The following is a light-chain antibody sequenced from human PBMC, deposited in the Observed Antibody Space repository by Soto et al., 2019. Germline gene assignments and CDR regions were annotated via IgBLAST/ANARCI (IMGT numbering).Light chain of an antibody. CDR1: SSDVGGYNF. CDR2: EVT. CDR3: ATWDSSLSAWL. V-gene: IGLV2-14*01. Sequence: QSALTQPASVSGSPGQSITISCTGTSSDVGGYNFVSWYQHHPGRAPKLMISEVTNRPSGVSIRFSGSKSGNTASLTISGLQTGDAADYYCATWDSSLSAWLFGGGTKLTVL. J-gene: IGLJ3*02.